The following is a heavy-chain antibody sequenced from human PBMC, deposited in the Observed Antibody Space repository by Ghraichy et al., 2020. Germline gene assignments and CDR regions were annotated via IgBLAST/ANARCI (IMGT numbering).Heavy chain of an antibody. V-gene: IGHV4-39*01. D-gene: IGHD3-16*02. CDR1: GGSISSTSYY. J-gene: IGHJ4*02. CDR3: ARHSSTGDLSNFDY. CDR2: IYYSGST. Sequence: SETLSLTCTVSGGSISSTSYYWGWIRQPPGKGLEWIGSIYYSGSTYYNPSLKSRVTISVDTSKNQFSLKLSSVTAADTAVYYCARHSSTGDLSNFDYWGQGTLVTVSS.